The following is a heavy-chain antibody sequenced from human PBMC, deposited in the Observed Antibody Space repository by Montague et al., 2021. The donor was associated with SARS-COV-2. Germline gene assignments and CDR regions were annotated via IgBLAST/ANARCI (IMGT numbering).Heavy chain of an antibody. J-gene: IGHJ6*03. CDR1: GGSFSGYY. CDR2: ISYSGRT. Sequence: SETLSLTCAVYGGSFSGYYWGWIRQPPGRGLEWVGSISYSGRTYFRPSLTSRLTISVDSSENQFSLRLSSVTAADTAVYYCASSYYYGSGTYVYNYYMDVWGKGTTVTVSS. CDR3: ASSYYYGSGTYVYNYYMDV. V-gene: IGHV4-39*01. D-gene: IGHD3-10*01.